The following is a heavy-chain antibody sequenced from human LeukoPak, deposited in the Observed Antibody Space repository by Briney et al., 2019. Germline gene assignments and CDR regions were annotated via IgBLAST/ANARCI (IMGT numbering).Heavy chain of an antibody. CDR2: IYHSGTT. D-gene: IGHD3-22*01. CDR3: ARAVGYYFDTSGPSKAFDH. J-gene: IGHJ4*02. CDR1: GGSIRSSSHY. V-gene: IGHV4-39*07. Sequence: PSETLSLTCTVSGGSIRSSSHYWGWIRQPPGEGLEWIGIIYHSGTTYYNASLKSRVTISVDTSKNQFSLKVTSVTAADTAVYYCARAVGYYFDTSGPSKAFDHWGQGTLVTVSS.